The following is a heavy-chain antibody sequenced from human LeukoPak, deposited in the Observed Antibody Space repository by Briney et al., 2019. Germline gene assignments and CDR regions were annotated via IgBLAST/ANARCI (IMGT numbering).Heavy chain of an antibody. V-gene: IGHV4-31*03. CDR1: GGSISSSSYY. D-gene: IGHD2-15*01. CDR2: IYYSGST. Sequence: SETLSLTCTVSGGSISSSSYYWTWIRQHRGRGLECIEYIYYSGSTYYNPSLKSRVTISVDTSKNQFSLRLSSVTAADTAVYYCALGYCGGGSCYAREYFQHWGQGTLVTVSS. CDR3: ALGYCGGGSCYAREYFQH. J-gene: IGHJ1*01.